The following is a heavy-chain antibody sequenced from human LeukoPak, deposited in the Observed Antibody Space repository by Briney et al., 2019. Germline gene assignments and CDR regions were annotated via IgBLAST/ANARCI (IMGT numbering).Heavy chain of an antibody. CDR1: GYTFTNYG. V-gene: IGHV1-2*02. CDR2: INPNSGGT. Sequence: ASVTVSCKASGYTFTNYGISWVRQAPGQGLEWMGWINPNSGGTKYAQKFQGRVTMTRDTSISTADMELSRLTFDDTAVYFCARPGILYDSTSYDYYYYYYMDVWGQGTTVTVSS. J-gene: IGHJ6*03. CDR3: ARPGILYDSTSYDYYYYYYMDV. D-gene: IGHD3-22*01.